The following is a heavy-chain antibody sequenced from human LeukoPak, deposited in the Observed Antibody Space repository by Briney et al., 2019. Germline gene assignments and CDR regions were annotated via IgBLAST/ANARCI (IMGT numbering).Heavy chain of an antibody. D-gene: IGHD2-15*01. CDR3: ANYCSGGSCYSSDYYYMDV. J-gene: IGHJ6*03. Sequence: GGSLRLSCAASGFTFSSYSMNWVRQAPGKGLEWVSSISSSSSYIYYADSVKGRFTISRDNAKNSLYLQMNSLRAEDTAVYYCANYCSGGSCYSSDYYYMDVWGKGTTVTVSS. CDR1: GFTFSSYS. CDR2: ISSSSSYI. V-gene: IGHV3-21*01.